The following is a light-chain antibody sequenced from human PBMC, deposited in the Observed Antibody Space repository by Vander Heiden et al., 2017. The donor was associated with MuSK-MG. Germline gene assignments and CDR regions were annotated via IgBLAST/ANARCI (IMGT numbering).Light chain of an antibody. J-gene: IGKJ2*01. CDR1: QGISSY. CDR3: QQFNSSHTT. Sequence: DIQLTQSPSFLSASVGDRVTITCRASQGISSYLAWYQQKPGKAPKLLIYAASTLQSGVPSRFSGSGSGTEFTLTISSLQPEDFATYYCQQFNSSHTTFGQGTKLEIK. V-gene: IGKV1-9*01. CDR2: AAS.